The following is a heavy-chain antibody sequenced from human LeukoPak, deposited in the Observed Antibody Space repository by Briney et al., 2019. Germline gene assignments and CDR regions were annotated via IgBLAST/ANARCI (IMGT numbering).Heavy chain of an antibody. CDR3: ARVIGYDQLDY. Sequence: TPSETLSLTCSVSGGSISSGDYYWSWIRQHPGKGLEWIGYIHYSGSTYYNPSLKSRVSISVSTSKNRFSLQLSSVTAADTAVYYCARVIGYDQLDYWGQGTLVTVSS. D-gene: IGHD5-12*01. CDR1: GGSISSGDYY. CDR2: IHYSGST. J-gene: IGHJ4*02. V-gene: IGHV4-31*03.